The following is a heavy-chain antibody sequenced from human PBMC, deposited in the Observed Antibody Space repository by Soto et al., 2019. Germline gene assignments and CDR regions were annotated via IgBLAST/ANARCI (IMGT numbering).Heavy chain of an antibody. J-gene: IGHJ6*02. Sequence: ASVKVSCKASGGTFSSYAISWVRQAPGQGLEWMGGIIPIFGTANYAQKFQGRVTITADESTSTAYMELSSLRSEDTAVYYCARKIEESEWLIYGMDVWGQGTTVTVSS. D-gene: IGHD5-12*01. CDR2: IIPIFGTA. CDR1: GGTFSSYA. V-gene: IGHV1-69*13. CDR3: ARKIEESEWLIYGMDV.